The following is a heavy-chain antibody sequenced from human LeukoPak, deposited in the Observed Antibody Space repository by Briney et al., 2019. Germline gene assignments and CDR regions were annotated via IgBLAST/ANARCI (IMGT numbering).Heavy chain of an antibody. D-gene: IGHD5-12*01. CDR2: IYYSGTT. J-gene: IGHJ4*02. V-gene: IGHV4-39*01. CDR3: ARQEGGRVATIDY. Sequence: PSQTLSLTCTVSGGSISSSSYYWGWIRQPPGKGLEWIGRIYYSGTTHYNPSPKSRGTISVDTAKNQLSLKLSSLTTTAETVVYCARQEGGRVATIDYWGKETLVTVSS. CDR1: GGSISSSSYY.